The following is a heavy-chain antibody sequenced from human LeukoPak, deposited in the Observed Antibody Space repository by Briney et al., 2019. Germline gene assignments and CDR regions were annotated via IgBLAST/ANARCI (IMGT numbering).Heavy chain of an antibody. CDR1: GFTFDDYA. D-gene: IGHD3-22*01. Sequence: AGGSLRLSCAASGFTFDDYAMHWVRQAPGKGLEWVSLISWDGGSTYYADSVKGRFTISRDNAKNSLYLQMNSLRAEDTAVYYCARDLYRIVVVPHYFDYWGQGTLVTVSS. V-gene: IGHV3-43D*03. J-gene: IGHJ4*02. CDR2: ISWDGGST. CDR3: ARDLYRIVVVPHYFDY.